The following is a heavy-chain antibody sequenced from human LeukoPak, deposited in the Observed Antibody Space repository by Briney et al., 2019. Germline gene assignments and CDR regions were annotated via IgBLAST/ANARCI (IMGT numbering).Heavy chain of an antibody. CDR3: AREGSVAHLSKTHYRYDMDV. CDR2: ISAYNGNT. V-gene: IGHV1-18*01. D-gene: IGHD6-19*01. Sequence: ASVRVSCKASGYTFTSYGISWVRQAPGQGLEWRGWISAYNGNTNYAQKLQGRVTMTTDTSTSTAYMELTSLTSDDTAVHYCAREGSVAHLSKTHYRYDMDVWGKGTTVTVSS. CDR1: GYTFTSYG. J-gene: IGHJ6*03.